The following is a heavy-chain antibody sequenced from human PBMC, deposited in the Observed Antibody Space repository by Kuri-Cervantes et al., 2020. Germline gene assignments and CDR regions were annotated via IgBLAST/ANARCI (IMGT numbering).Heavy chain of an antibody. Sequence: GESLKISCAASGFTFSSYAMSWVRQAPGKGLEWVSVISGSGGSTYYADSVKGQFTISRDTSKNTLYLQMNSLRAEDTAVYYCARDTIFGIDYWGQGTLVTVSS. V-gene: IGHV3-23*01. J-gene: IGHJ4*02. CDR3: ARDTIFGIDY. D-gene: IGHD3-3*01. CDR1: GFTFSSYA. CDR2: ISGSGGST.